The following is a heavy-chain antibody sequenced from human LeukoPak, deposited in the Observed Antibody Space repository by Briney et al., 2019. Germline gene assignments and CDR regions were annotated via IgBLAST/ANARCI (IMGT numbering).Heavy chain of an antibody. V-gene: IGHV2-5*02. CDR1: GFSLSARGEG. J-gene: IGHJ6*03. CDR2: IYWDDDK. Sequence: SGPTLVNPTQTLTLTCSFSGFSLSARGEGVGWIRQPPGKALEWLALIYWDDDKRYSPSLKSRLTITKDTSKNQVVLTMTNMDPVDTATYYYAHRSRYYYMDVWGKGTTVTVSS. CDR3: AHRSRYYYMDV.